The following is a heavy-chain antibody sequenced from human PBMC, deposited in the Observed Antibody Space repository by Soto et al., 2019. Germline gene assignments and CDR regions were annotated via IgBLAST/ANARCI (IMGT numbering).Heavy chain of an antibody. V-gene: IGHV1-69*13. Sequence: GASVKVSCKASGYTFTSYAMHWVRQAPGQGLEWMGGIVPIVDTATYAQKFQGRVTITADESTSTAYMELSSVTAADTAVYYCARVGGINWFDPWGQGTLVTVSS. CDR1: GYTFTSYA. CDR2: IVPIVDTA. D-gene: IGHD3-16*01. J-gene: IGHJ5*02. CDR3: ARVGGINWFDP.